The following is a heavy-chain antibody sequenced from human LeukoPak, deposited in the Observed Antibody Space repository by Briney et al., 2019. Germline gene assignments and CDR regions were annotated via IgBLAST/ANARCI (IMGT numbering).Heavy chain of an antibody. CDR2: ISSSGRTM. CDR1: GFIFSSYE. CDR3: VRRFDS. J-gene: IGHJ4*02. Sequence: GGSLRLPCAASGFIFSSYEMSWVRQAPGKGLEWVSYISSSGRTMYYADSVKGRFTVSRDNAKSSLYLQMNNLRAEDTAVYYCVRRFDSWGQGTLVTVSS. V-gene: IGHV3-48*03.